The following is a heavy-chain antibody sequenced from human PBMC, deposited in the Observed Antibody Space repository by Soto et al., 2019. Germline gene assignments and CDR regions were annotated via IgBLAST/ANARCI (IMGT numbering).Heavy chain of an antibody. CDR2: IYPGDFDT. V-gene: IGHV5-51*01. J-gene: IGHJ4*02. CDR3: ARRLSPLDPYYFDY. CDR1: GYSFTTFW. Sequence: PGESLKISCKGSGYSFTTFWIAWVRQMPGKGLEWMGIIYPGDFDTRYSPSFQGQVTISADKSISTAYLQRSSLKASDTAMYYCARRLSPLDPYYFDYWGQGTLVTVSS.